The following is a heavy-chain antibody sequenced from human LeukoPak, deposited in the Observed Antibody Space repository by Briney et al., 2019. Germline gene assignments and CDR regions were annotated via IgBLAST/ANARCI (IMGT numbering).Heavy chain of an antibody. J-gene: IGHJ5*02. CDR1: GYTFTGYY. V-gene: IGHV1-2*04. CDR2: INPNSGGT. Sequence: ASVKVSCKASGYTFTGYYMHWVRQAPGQWLEWMGWINPNSGGTNYAQKFQGWVTMTRDTSISTAYMELSRLRSDDTAVYYCARGLKVRGVPKNWFDPWGQGTLVTVSS. CDR3: ARGLKVRGVPKNWFDP. D-gene: IGHD3-10*01.